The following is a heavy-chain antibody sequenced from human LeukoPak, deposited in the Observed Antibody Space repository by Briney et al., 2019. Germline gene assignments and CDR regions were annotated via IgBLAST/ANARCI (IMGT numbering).Heavy chain of an antibody. CDR3: ARLYYYGSGSYDY. CDR2: INPSGGST. D-gene: IGHD3-10*01. CDR1: GYTFTSYY. J-gene: IGHJ4*02. Sequence: GASVKVSCKASGYTFTSYYMHWVRQAPGQGLEWMGIINPSGGSTSYAQKFQGRVTITADESTSTAYMELSSLRSEDTAVYYCARLYYYGSGSYDYWGQGTLVTVSS. V-gene: IGHV1-46*01.